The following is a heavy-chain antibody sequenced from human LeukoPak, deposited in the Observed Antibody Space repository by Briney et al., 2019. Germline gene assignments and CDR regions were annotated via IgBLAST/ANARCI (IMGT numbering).Heavy chain of an antibody. V-gene: IGHV3-73*01. CDR3: ASAYYDILIGHMPNWFDP. CDR1: GFTFSGSA. Sequence: GGSLRLSCAASGFTFSGSAMHWVRQASGKGLEWVGRIRSKANSYATAYAASVKGRFTISRDDSKNTAYLQMNSLRAEDTAVYYCASAYYDILIGHMPNWFDPWGQGTLVTVSS. D-gene: IGHD3-9*01. CDR2: IRSKANSYAT. J-gene: IGHJ5*02.